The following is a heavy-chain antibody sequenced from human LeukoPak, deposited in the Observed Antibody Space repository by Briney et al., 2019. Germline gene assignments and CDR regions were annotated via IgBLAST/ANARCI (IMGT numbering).Heavy chain of an antibody. V-gene: IGHV1-69*13. CDR2: IIPIFGTA. Sequence: SVKVSCKASGGTLSSYAISWVRQAPGQGLEWMGGIIPIFGTATYAQKFQGRVTITADESTSTAYMELSSLRSEDTAVYYCARDQRGEWPYHAFDIWGQGTMVTVSS. J-gene: IGHJ3*02. CDR1: GGTLSSYA. CDR3: ARDQRGEWPYHAFDI. D-gene: IGHD2-8*01.